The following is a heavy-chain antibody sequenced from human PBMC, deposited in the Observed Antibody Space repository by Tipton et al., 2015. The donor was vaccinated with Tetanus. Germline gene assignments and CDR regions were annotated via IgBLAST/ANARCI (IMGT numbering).Heavy chain of an antibody. J-gene: IGHJ3*02. CDR3: ARDCPPGVTTCSGAFDI. CDR2: IIPIFGTA. Sequence: VQLVQSGAEVKKPGSSVKVSCKASGGTFSSYAISWVRQAPGQGLEWMGGIIPIFGTANYAQKFQGRVTITADESTSTAYMELSSLRSEDTAVYYCARDCPPGVTTCSGAFDIWGQGTMVTVSS. D-gene: IGHD4-17*01. V-gene: IGHV1-69*12. CDR1: GGTFSSYA.